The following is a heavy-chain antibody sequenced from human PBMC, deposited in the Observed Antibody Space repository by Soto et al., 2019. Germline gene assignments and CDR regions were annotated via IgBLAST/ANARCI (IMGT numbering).Heavy chain of an antibody. D-gene: IGHD3-16*01. CDR1: GFTFSSYA. J-gene: IGHJ5*01. CDR2: ISRSGDST. Sequence: EVQLLESGGGLLQPGGSLRLSCAASGFTFSSYAMSWVRQAPGKGLEWVSAISRSGDSTYYADSVTGRFTISRDNSKSTLSLQLNSLRAEDTAVYYCAKDVNYDWFDSWGQGTLVTVSS. V-gene: IGHV3-23*01. CDR3: AKDVNYDWFDS.